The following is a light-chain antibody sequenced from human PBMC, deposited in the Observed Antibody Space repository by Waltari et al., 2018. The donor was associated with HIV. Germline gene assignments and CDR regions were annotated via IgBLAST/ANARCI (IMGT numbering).Light chain of an antibody. CDR2: GAS. J-gene: IGKJ2*01. Sequence: EIVLTQSPGTLSLSPGERATLSCRASQSLNNDYLAWYQQKPGQTPRLLIYGASRRATGIPDRFSGGESGTDFTRTISRLEPEDFAVYYCQLYGTPPMYTFGQGTKLEIK. CDR1: QSLNNDY. CDR3: QLYGTPPMYT. V-gene: IGKV3-20*01.